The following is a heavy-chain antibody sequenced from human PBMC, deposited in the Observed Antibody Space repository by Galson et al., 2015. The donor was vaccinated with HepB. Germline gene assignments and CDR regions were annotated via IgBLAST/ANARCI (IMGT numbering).Heavy chain of an antibody. V-gene: IGHV3-74*01. Sequence: SLRLSGAASGFTFNNYWMHWVRQAPGKGLVWVSRIDNDGTGTDYGDSVKGRFTISRDNAKNTLYLVMSSLRADDTAVYFCARRQCIGASCYLDSWGQGTLVTVSS. CDR1: GFTFNNYW. D-gene: IGHD4/OR15-4a*01. CDR3: ARRQCIGASCYLDS. J-gene: IGHJ4*02. CDR2: IDNDGTGT.